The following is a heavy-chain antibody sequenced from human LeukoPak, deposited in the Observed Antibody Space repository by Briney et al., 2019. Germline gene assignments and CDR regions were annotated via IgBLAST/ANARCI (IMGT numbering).Heavy chain of an antibody. J-gene: IGHJ5*02. CDR3: ARGARIAVADNWFDP. D-gene: IGHD6-19*01. CDR2: IYYSGST. V-gene: IGHV4-4*02. Sequence: SETLSLTCAVSGGSISSSNWWSWVRQPLGKGLEWIGYIYYSGSTNYNPSLKSRVTISVDTSKNQFSLKLSSVTAADTAVYYCARGARIAVADNWFDPWGQGTLVTVSS. CDR1: GGSISSSNW.